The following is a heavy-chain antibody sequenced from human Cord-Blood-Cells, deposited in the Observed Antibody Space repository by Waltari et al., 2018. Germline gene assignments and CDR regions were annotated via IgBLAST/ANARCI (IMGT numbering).Heavy chain of an antibody. V-gene: IGHV4-38-2*02. Sequence: QVQLQESGPGLVKPSETLSLTCAVSGYSISSGYYWGWIRQPPGKGLEWIGSIYHSGSTYYNPSLKRRVTISGDTSKNQFSLKLSSVTAADTAVYYCARDDVRDFDYWGQGTLVTVSS. CDR2: IYHSGST. CDR3: ARDDVRDFDY. J-gene: IGHJ4*02. CDR1: GYSISSGYY.